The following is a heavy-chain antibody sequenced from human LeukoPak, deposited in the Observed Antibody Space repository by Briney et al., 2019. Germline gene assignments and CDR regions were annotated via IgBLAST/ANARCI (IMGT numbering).Heavy chain of an antibody. J-gene: IGHJ5*02. D-gene: IGHD2-2*01. Sequence: SETLSLTCTVSGYSISSGYYWGWIRQPPGKGLEWIGGIYHSGSTYYNPSLKSRVTISVDTSKNQFSLKLSSVTAADTAVYYCARGTGEVVVPAAMVFPWFDPWGQGTLVTVSS. CDR3: ARGTGEVVVPAAMVFPWFDP. V-gene: IGHV4-38-2*02. CDR2: IYHSGST. CDR1: GYSISSGYY.